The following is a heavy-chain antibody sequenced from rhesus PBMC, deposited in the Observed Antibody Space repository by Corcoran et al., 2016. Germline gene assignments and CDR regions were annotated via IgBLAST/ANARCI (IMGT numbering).Heavy chain of an antibody. Sequence: QLQLRESGPGLVKPSETLSLTCAVSGGSISSNYWSWIRQPPGKGLEWIGRISGSGGSTDYKPTLNIRVTMEIDTPTKQFYPKLSSVTSGDTGVYDCASVGSSCPVWYCDRWVPGTPITIPS. CDR2: ISGSGGST. CDR1: GGSISSNY. CDR3: ASVGSSCPVWYCDR. V-gene: IGHV4-173*01. J-gene: IGHJ2*01. D-gene: IGHD6-13*01.